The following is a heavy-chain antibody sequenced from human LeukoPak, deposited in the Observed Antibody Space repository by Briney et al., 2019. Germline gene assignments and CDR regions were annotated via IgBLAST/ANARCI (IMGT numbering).Heavy chain of an antibody. V-gene: IGHV3-53*04. CDR2: IYSGGST. CDR3: ARVRTRSRYYYYYYGMDV. Sequence: PGGSLRLSCAASGFTVSSNCMSWVRQAPGKGLEWVTVIYSGGSTYYADSVKGRFTISRHNSKNTLYLQMNSLRAEDTAVYYCARVRTRSRYYYYYYGMDVWGQGTTVTVSS. D-gene: IGHD3-10*01. J-gene: IGHJ6*02. CDR1: GFTVSSNC.